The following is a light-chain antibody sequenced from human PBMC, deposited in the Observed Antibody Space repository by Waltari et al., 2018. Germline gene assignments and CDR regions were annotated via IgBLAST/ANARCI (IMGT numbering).Light chain of an antibody. Sequence: QSVLTQPPSATGSPGQSVTISCTGTNSDVGAYNYVSWYQQHPGKVPKLLMYEVTKRPSGVPVRFAGSKSGNTASLTVAGLQADDEADYYCSSYAHNNHFVFGTGTKVTVL. CDR1: NSDVGAYNY. V-gene: IGLV2-8*01. CDR2: EVT. CDR3: SSYAHNNHFV. J-gene: IGLJ1*01.